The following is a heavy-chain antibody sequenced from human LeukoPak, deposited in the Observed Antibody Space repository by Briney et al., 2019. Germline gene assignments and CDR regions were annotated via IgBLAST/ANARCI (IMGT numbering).Heavy chain of an antibody. V-gene: IGHV1-8*01. J-gene: IGHJ4*02. CDR3: ARGGLRQLGGGDFDY. CDR1: GYTFTSYD. Sequence: GASVKVSCKASGYTFTSYDINWVRQAPGQGLEWMGWMNPNSGNTGYAQKFQGRVTMARNTSISTAYMELSSLRSEDTAVYYCARGGLRQLGGGDFDYWGQGTLVTVSS. CDR2: MNPNSGNT. D-gene: IGHD6-6*01.